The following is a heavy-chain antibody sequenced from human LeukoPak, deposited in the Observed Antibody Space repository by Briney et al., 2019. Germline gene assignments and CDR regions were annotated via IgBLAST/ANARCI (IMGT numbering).Heavy chain of an antibody. Sequence: TGGSLRLSCAASGFTLSSYGMHWVRQAPGKGLEWVAIISYDGSNKYYADSVKGRFTISRDNSKNTLYLQMNSLRAEDTAVYYCAKAIYSGSYYGLYFQHWGQGTLVTVSS. CDR3: AKAIYSGSYYGLYFQH. V-gene: IGHV3-30*18. D-gene: IGHD1-26*01. J-gene: IGHJ1*01. CDR2: ISYDGSNK. CDR1: GFTLSSYG.